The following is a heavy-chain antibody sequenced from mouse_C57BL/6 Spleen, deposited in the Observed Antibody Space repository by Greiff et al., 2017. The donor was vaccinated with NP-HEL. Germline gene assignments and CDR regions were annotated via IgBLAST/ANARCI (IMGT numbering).Heavy chain of an antibody. V-gene: IGHV14-2*01. CDR2: IDPEDGET. J-gene: IGHJ4*01. Sequence: VQLQQSGAELVKPGASVKLSCTASGFNIKDYYMHWVKQRTEQGLEWIGRIDPEDGETKYAPNFQGKATITADTSSNTAYLQLSSLTSEDTAVYYCAKEDSKRAMDYWGQGTPVTVSS. CDR1: GFNIKDYY. CDR3: AKEDSKRAMDY. D-gene: IGHD2-5*01.